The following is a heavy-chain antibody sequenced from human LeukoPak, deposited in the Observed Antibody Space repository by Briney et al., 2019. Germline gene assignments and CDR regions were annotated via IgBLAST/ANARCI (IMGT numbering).Heavy chain of an antibody. CDR3: ARVLREGCSSTSCYAGYYFDY. V-gene: IGHV4-59*01. CDR2: IYYSGST. CDR1: GGSISSYY. Sequence: SETLSLTCTVSGGSISSYYWSWIRQPPGKGLEWIGYIYYSGSTNYNPSLKSRVTISVGPSKNQFSLKLSSVTAADTAVYYCARVLREGCSSTSCYAGYYFDYWGQGTLVTVSS. J-gene: IGHJ4*02. D-gene: IGHD2-2*01.